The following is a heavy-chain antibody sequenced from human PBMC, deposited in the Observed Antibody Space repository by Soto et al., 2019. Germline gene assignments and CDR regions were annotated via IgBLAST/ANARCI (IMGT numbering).Heavy chain of an antibody. CDR3: ARGEDAFFYYGLDV. J-gene: IGHJ6*02. Sequence: SATLRLTCPVSGGSISSSSDYWGWIRQPPGKGLEWIAYIYDTGISGYTPSTSYNPSLKSRVTMSVDTSKSQFSLKLTSVTAADTAVYYCARGEDAFFYYGLDVWGQGITVTVSS. CDR1: GGSISSSSDY. V-gene: IGHV4-61*05. CDR2: IYDTGISGYTPST.